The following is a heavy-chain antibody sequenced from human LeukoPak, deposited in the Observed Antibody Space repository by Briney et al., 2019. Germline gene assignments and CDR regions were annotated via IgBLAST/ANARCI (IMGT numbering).Heavy chain of an antibody. CDR3: ARESAYKAAFGI. J-gene: IGHJ3*02. V-gene: IGHV3-7*01. CDR1: GFTFGDYA. CDR2: IKQDGSEK. D-gene: IGHD1-1*01. Sequence: GGSLRLSCTASGFTFGDYAMSWFRQAPGKGLEWVANIKQDGSEKYYVDSVKGRFTISRDNAKNSLYLQMNSLRAEDTAVYYCARESAYKAAFGIWGQGTMVTVSS.